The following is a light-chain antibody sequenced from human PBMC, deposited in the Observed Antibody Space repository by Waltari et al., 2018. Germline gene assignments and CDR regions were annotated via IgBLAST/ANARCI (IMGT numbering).Light chain of an antibody. V-gene: IGLV3-25*03. CDR2: KDT. Sequence: SYELTQPPSVSVSPGQTARITCSGDALPKQYAYWYQQRPGQAPVLVIYKDTERPSGVPEGFSGSSSGTTVTLTISGVQAEDEADYYCQSADRGGTYVIFGGGTKLTVL. J-gene: IGLJ2*01. CDR3: QSADRGGTYVI. CDR1: ALPKQY.